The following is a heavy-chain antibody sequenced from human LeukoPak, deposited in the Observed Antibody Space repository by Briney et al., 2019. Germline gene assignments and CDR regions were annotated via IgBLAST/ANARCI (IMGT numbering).Heavy chain of an antibody. CDR3: ARGGFGELFSSDY. CDR1: GFTVSSNY. D-gene: IGHD3-10*01. CDR2: IYSGGST. J-gene: IGHJ4*02. V-gene: IGHV3-53*01. Sequence: PGGSLRLSCAASGFTVSSNYMSWVRQAPGKGLEWVSVIYSGGSTYYADSVKGRFTISRDNAKNSLYLQMNSLRAEDTAVYYCARGGFGELFSSDYWGQGTLVTVSS.